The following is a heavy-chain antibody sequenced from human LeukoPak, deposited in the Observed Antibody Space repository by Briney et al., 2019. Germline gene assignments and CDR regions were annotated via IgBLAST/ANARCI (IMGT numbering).Heavy chain of an antibody. CDR3: ARGRPANMAFDI. D-gene: IGHD6-25*01. J-gene: IGHJ3*02. CDR2: ISHSGST. CDR1: GGSISSGGYS. Sequence: SQTLSLTCAVSGGSISSGGYSWGWIRQPPGKGLEWIGHISHSGSTYYNPSLKSRVSISLDRSKNQFSLNLTSVGGADTAVYFCARGRPANMAFDIWGQGTMVPVSS. V-gene: IGHV4-30-2*01.